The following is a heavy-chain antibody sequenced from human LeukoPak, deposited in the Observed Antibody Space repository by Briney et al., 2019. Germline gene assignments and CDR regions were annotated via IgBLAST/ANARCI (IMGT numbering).Heavy chain of an antibody. J-gene: IGHJ6*04. D-gene: IGHD2-15*01. Sequence: QPGGSLRLLCATSGFHFSSYLVHWVRQTPGKGLVWVSRINSDGSSTSYADSVKGRFTISRDNAKNTLYLRMNSLRVEDTAVYYCARGRSVDVWAKGTTVTVSS. V-gene: IGHV3-74*01. CDR2: INSDGSST. CDR1: GFHFSSYL. CDR3: ARGRSVDV.